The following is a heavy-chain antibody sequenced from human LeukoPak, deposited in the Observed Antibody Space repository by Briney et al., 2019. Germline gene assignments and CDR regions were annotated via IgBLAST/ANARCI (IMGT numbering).Heavy chain of an antibody. CDR2: INPNSGDT. V-gene: IGHV1-2*02. Sequence: ASVKVSCKASGYSFTGYYIHWVRQAPGQGLEWMGWINPNSGDTDYARKFQGRVTMTRDTSIKTAYVEMSRLTSDDTAVYYCARRSYSDTSGDDYWGQGTLVTVSS. CDR1: GYSFTGYY. J-gene: IGHJ4*02. D-gene: IGHD3-22*01. CDR3: ARRSYSDTSGDDY.